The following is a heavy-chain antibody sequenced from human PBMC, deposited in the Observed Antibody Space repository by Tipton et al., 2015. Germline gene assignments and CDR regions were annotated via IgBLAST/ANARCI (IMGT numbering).Heavy chain of an antibody. CDR1: GGTFSNYA. CDR3: ARRGVGTSFDF. Sequence: QSGAEVKRPGSSVKVSCKASGGTFSNYAISWVRQAPGQGLEWVGGIIPIFGMTNYDQNFQGRVTITADGSTSTAYMDLNSLRAADTAVYYCARRGVGTSFDFWGPGTLVTVSS. CDR2: IIPIFGMT. J-gene: IGHJ4*02. D-gene: IGHD3-10*01. V-gene: IGHV1-69*01.